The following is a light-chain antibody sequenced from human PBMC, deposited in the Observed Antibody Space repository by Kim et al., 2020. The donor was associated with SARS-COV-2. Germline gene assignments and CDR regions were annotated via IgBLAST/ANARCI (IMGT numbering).Light chain of an antibody. CDR1: QSVSRNY. Sequence: LSPGERATLSCRASQSVSRNYIAWYQQKPGQAPRALIYGASNRAAGIPDRFIGSGSVTDFTLTISRLEPEDFAVYYCQQYASAPDTFGQGTKLEI. CDR2: GAS. V-gene: IGKV3-20*01. J-gene: IGKJ2*01. CDR3: QQYASAPDT.